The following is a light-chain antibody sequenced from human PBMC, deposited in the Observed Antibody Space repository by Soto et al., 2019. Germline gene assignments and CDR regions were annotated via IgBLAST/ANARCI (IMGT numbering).Light chain of an antibody. CDR3: QSYDSSNHVV. J-gene: IGLJ2*01. V-gene: IGLV6-57*04. Sequence: NFMLTQPHFVSESPGKTVTISCTRSSGSIASNYVQWYQQRPGSAPTTVIYEDNQRPSGVPDRFSGSIDSSSNSASLTISGLKTEDEADYYCQSYDSSNHVVFGGGTQLTVL. CDR1: SGSIASNY. CDR2: EDN.